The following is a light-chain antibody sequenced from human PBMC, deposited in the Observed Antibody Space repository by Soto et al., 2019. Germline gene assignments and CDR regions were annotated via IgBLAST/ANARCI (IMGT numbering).Light chain of an antibody. CDR2: DAS. J-gene: IGKJ4*01. CDR1: RVVINY. CDR3: QQYYKWPLT. Sequence: EIVMSLSLPTLYVPSPERATLSCLAMRVVINYLAWYQQKPGQAPRLLIYDASTRATGIPARLSGSGSGTEFTLTISSLESQDFAVYYCQQYYKWPLTFGGGTKVDIK. V-gene: IGKV3-15*01.